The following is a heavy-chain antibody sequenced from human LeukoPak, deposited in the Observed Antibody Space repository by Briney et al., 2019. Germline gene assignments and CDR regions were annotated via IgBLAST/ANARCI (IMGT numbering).Heavy chain of an antibody. CDR2: ISYDGSNK. V-gene: IGHV3-30-3*01. J-gene: IGHJ4*02. D-gene: IGHD5-24*01. CDR1: GFTFSSYA. Sequence: GGSLRLSCAASGFTFSSYAMHWVRQAPGKGLEWVAVISYDGSNKYYADSVKGRFTISRDNSKNTLYLQMNSLRAEDTAVYYCARGKRWLQSRGERIFDYWGQGTLVTVSS. CDR3: ARGKRWLQSRGERIFDY.